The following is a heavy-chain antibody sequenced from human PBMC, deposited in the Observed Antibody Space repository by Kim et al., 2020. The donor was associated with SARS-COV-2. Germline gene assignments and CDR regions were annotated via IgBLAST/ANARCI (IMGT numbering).Heavy chain of an antibody. J-gene: IGHJ4*02. CDR2: ISYDGSNK. Sequence: GGSLRLSCAASGFTFSSYGMHWVRQAPGKGLEWVAVISYDGSNKYYADSVKGRFTISRDNSKNTLYLQMNSLRAEDTAVYYCAKDASLDYWGQGTLVTVSS. CDR1: GFTFSSYG. CDR3: AKDASLDY. V-gene: IGHV3-30*18.